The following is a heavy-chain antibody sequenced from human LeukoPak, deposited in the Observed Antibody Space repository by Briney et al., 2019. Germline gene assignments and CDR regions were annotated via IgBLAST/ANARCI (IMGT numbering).Heavy chain of an antibody. V-gene: IGHV4-59*08. CDR1: GGPISSYY. CDR3: ARLKMVRGETGFDY. CDR2: IYYTGNT. J-gene: IGHJ4*02. Sequence: SETLSLTCTVSGGPISSYYWSWIRQPPGKGLEWIGYIYYTGNTNYNPSLRSRVTISVDTSKNQFSLKLSSVTAADTAVYYCARLKMVRGETGFDYWGQGSLVTVSS. D-gene: IGHD3-10*01.